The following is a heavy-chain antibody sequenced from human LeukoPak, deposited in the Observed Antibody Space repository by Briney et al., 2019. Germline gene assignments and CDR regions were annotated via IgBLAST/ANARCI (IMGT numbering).Heavy chain of an antibody. CDR2: IYYSGST. Sequence: SETLSLTCTVSGGSISSYYWSWIRQPPGKGLEWIGSIYYSGSTYYNPSLKSRVTISVDTSKNQFSLKLSSVTAADTAVYYCARAPYGSATNNYYMDVWGKGTTVTVSS. J-gene: IGHJ6*03. CDR1: GGSISSYY. V-gene: IGHV4-39*07. D-gene: IGHD3-10*01. CDR3: ARAPYGSATNNYYMDV.